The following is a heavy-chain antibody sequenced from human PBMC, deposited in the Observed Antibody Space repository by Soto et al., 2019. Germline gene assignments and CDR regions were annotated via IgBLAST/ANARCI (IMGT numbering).Heavy chain of an antibody. CDR2: IIPIFGTA. V-gene: IGHV1-69*12. Sequence: QVQLVQSGAEVKKPGSSVKVSCKASGGTFSSYAITWVRQAPGQGLEWMGGIIPIFGTANYAQKFQGRVTITADESTGPAYMEQNSLRAEDTAVYYCARDRGPSSGYYPDWFDPWGQGTLVTVSS. CDR1: GGTFSSYA. J-gene: IGHJ5*02. D-gene: IGHD3-22*01. CDR3: ARDRGPSSGYYPDWFDP.